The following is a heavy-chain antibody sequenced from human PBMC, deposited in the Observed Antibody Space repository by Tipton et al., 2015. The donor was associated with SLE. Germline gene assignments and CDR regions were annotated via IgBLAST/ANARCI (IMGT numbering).Heavy chain of an antibody. Sequence: SLRLSCAASGFTFSSYWMHWVRQAPGKGLEWVSHINSDGSSAMYADSVKGRLTISRDNAKNTLYLQINSLRAEDTAVYYCANFYGGYDFDYWGQGTLVTVSS. V-gene: IGHV3-74*03. CDR3: ANFYGGYDFDY. J-gene: IGHJ4*02. CDR2: INSDGSSA. D-gene: IGHD4-17*01. CDR1: GFTFSSYW.